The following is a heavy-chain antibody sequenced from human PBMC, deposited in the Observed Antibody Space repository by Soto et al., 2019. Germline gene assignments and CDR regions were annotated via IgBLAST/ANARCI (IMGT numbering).Heavy chain of an antibody. Sequence: QVQLQESGPGLVKPSETLSLTCTVSGGSISSYYWSWIRQPPGKGLEWTGYIYYSGGTNYNPSLKGRVTISVDTSKNQFSLKLSSVTAADTAVYYCARDRASYCSSTSCSTDYYYYGMDVWGQGTTVTVSS. CDR1: GGSISSYY. J-gene: IGHJ6*02. D-gene: IGHD2-2*01. V-gene: IGHV4-59*01. CDR3: ARDRASYCSSTSCSTDYYYYGMDV. CDR2: IYYSGGT.